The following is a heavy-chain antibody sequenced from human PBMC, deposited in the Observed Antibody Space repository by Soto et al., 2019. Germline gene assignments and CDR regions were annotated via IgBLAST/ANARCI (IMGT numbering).Heavy chain of an antibody. CDR3: ATLRRAAGTATEKDFDY. Sequence: ASVKVSCKASGYTFTSYDINWVRQATGQGLEWMGWMNPNSGKTIYAQKFQGRVTMTKNTSIDTAYMELSSLRSEDTAVYYCATLRRAAGTATEKDFDYWGQGTLVTVSS. CDR2: MNPNSGKT. CDR1: GYTFTSYD. V-gene: IGHV1-8*01. J-gene: IGHJ4*02. D-gene: IGHD6-13*01.